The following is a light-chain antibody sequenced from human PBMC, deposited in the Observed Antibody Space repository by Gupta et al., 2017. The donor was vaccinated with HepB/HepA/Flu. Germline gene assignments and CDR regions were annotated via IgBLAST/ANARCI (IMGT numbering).Light chain of an antibody. CDR3: QQSDSTPPLA. CDR1: QSISSY. V-gene: IGKV1-39*01. J-gene: IGKJ1*01. CDR2: AAS. Sequence: DIQMTQSPSSLSASVGDRVTITCRASQSISSYLNWYQQKPGKAPKLLIYAASSWQSGVPSRFSGSGSGTDFTLTISSRQPEDFATYYCQQSDSTPPLAFGQGTKVEIK.